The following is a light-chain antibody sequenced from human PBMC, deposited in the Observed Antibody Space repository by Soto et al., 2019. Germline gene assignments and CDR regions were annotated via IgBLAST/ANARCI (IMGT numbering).Light chain of an antibody. Sequence: QSVLTQPPSASGSPGQSVTISCTGTSSDVGGYNYVSWYQRHPGKAPKLIIYEVYKRPSGVPDRFSGSKSGNTAALTVSGLQAEDEADYYCSSYVGTNSYVFGTGTKLTVL. CDR2: EVY. CDR3: SSYVGTNSYV. V-gene: IGLV2-8*01. CDR1: SSDVGGYNY. J-gene: IGLJ1*01.